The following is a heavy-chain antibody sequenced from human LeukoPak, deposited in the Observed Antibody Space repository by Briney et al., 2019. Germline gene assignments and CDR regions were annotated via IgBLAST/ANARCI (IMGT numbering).Heavy chain of an antibody. CDR1: GGTFSSYA. CDR2: IIPILGIA. CDR3: AREVLYNWNRVAGFDP. J-gene: IGHJ5*02. D-gene: IGHD1-20*01. V-gene: IGHV1-69*04. Sequence: SVKVSCKASGGTFSSYAISWVRQAPGQGLEWMGRIIPILGIANYAQKFQGRVTITANKSTSTAYMELSSLRSEDTAVYYCAREVLYNWNRVAGFDPWGQGALVTVSS.